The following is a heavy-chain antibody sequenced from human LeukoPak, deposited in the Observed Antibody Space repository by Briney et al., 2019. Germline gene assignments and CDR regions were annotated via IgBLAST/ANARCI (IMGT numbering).Heavy chain of an antibody. CDR2: ITYDGYYK. Sequence: GTSLRLSCAASGFTFTSYGMHWVRQSPGKGLEWVALITYDGYYKYYSDSVKGRFTISSDTSKNTLYLQMNSLRAEDTAVYYCARDLSPVVRASPMGYWGQGALVTVSS. CDR3: ARDLSPVVRASPMGY. CDR1: GFTFTSYG. D-gene: IGHD3-10*01. V-gene: IGHV3-30*03. J-gene: IGHJ4*02.